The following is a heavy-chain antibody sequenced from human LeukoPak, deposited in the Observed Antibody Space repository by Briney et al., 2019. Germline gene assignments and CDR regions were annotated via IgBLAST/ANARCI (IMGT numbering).Heavy chain of an antibody. Sequence: GGSLRLSCTASGLTFSTSGFNWVRQAPGKGLEWVANIKQDGSEKYYVDSVKGRFTISRDNAKNSLYLQMNSLRAEDTAVYYCARGGELLWVYWGQGTLVTVSS. D-gene: IGHD1-26*01. J-gene: IGHJ4*02. CDR1: GLTFSTSG. CDR2: IKQDGSEK. CDR3: ARGGELLWVY. V-gene: IGHV3-7*01.